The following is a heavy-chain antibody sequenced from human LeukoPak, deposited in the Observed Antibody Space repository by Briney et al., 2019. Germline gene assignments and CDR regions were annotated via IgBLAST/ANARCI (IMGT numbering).Heavy chain of an antibody. Sequence: ASVKVSCKASGYTFTNYGISWVRQAPGQGLEWMGWISAYNGNTNYAQKLQGRVTMTTDTSTSTAYMELRSLRSDDTAVYYCARVEETWIGFSSYYYMDVWGKGTTVTVSS. CDR1: GYTFTNYG. D-gene: IGHD5-12*01. CDR2: ISAYNGNT. V-gene: IGHV1-18*01. CDR3: ARVEETWIGFSSYYYMDV. J-gene: IGHJ6*03.